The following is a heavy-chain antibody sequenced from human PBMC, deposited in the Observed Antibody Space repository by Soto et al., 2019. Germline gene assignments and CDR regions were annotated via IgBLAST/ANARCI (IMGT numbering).Heavy chain of an antibody. J-gene: IGHJ1*01. Sequence: QVQLQQWGAGLLKPSETLSLTCAVYGGSFSGYYWSWIRPPPGKGLEWIGEINHSGSTNYNPSLKSRVTISVDTSKNQFSLKLSSVTAADTAVYYCARVLRRIAARPFAYFQHWGQGTLVTVSS. V-gene: IGHV4-34*01. D-gene: IGHD6-6*01. CDR2: INHSGST. CDR1: GGSFSGYY. CDR3: ARVLRRIAARPFAYFQH.